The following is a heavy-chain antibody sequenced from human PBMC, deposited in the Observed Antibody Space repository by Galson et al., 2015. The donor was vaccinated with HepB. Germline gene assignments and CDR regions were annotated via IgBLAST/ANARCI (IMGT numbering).Heavy chain of an antibody. CDR2: FDPEDGET. V-gene: IGHV1-24*01. D-gene: IGHD3-3*01. CDR1: GYTLTELS. Sequence: SVKVSCKVSGYTLTELSMHWVRQAPGKGLEWMGGFDPEDGETIYAQKFQGRVTMTEDTSTDTAYMELSSLRSEDTAVYYCATDRAYYDFWSGYRQLHGFQHWGQGTLVTVSS. J-gene: IGHJ1*01. CDR3: ATDRAYYDFWSGYRQLHGFQH.